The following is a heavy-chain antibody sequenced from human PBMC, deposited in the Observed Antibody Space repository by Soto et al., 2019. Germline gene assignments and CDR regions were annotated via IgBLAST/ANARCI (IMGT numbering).Heavy chain of an antibody. CDR3: ARDPDTFMDRPIEYYFDY. CDR2: INPGGGST. Sequence: ASVKVSCKASGYTFTSHFMHWVRQAPGQGLEWVGVINPGGGSTSYAQKFQGRLTMTRDTSTSTVYMELSSLRSDDTAVYYCARDPDTFMDRPIEYYFDYWGQGALVTVSS. CDR1: GYTFTSHF. D-gene: IGHD5-18*01. J-gene: IGHJ4*02. V-gene: IGHV1-46*01.